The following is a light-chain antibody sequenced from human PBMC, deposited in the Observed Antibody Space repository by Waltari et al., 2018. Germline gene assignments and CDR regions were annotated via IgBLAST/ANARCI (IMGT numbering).Light chain of an antibody. V-gene: IGLV1-44*01. Sequence: QSVLTQPPSASGTPGQRVTISCSGTYSNLGSNPVNWYQQVPGAAPKLLLYSNDRPPSGVPGRFSGSKSGTSASLVISGLQSGDEAFYHCATWDDTLNGPVFGGGTKLTVL. CDR1: YSNLGSNP. CDR2: SND. J-gene: IGLJ3*02. CDR3: ATWDDTLNGPV.